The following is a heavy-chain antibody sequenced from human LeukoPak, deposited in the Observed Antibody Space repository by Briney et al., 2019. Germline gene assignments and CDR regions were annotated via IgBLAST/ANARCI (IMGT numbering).Heavy chain of an antibody. CDR2: INHSGST. CDR1: GGSFSGYY. Sequence: SETLSLTCAVYGGSFSGYYWSWIRQPPGKGLEWIGEINHSGSTNYNPSLKSRVTISVDTSKNQFSLKLSSVTAADMAVYYCARAEDYGDYSYWGQGTLVTVSS. CDR3: ARAEDYGDYSY. V-gene: IGHV4-34*01. J-gene: IGHJ4*02. D-gene: IGHD4-17*01.